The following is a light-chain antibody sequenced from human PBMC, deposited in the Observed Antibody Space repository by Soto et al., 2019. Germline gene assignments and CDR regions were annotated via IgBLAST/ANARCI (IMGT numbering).Light chain of an antibody. Sequence: DIQLTQSPSTLSASVGDRVTITCRASQSISSWLAWYQQRLGKAPKLLIHKASSLESGVPSRFSGSGSGTEFTLTINSLQPGDFATYYCQQYNSYPLTFGGGTNVEIK. V-gene: IGKV1-5*03. J-gene: IGKJ4*01. CDR2: KAS. CDR1: QSISSW. CDR3: QQYNSYPLT.